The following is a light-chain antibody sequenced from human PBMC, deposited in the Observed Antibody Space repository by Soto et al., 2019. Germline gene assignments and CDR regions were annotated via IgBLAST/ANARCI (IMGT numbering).Light chain of an antibody. CDR2: DVS. CDR3: QHRSNWPRVT. CDR1: QSISNR. J-gene: IGKJ3*01. Sequence: VLTQSPATVSFSPGDWAALSCRASQSISNRLAWYQQKPGQAPRLLIYDVSKRATGIPDRFIGSGSGTDFTLTISSLEPEDFAVYYCQHRSNWPRVTFGPGTKVDIK. V-gene: IGKV3-11*01.